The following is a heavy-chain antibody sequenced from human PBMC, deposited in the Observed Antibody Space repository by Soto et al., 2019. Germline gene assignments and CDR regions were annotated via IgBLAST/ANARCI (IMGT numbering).Heavy chain of an antibody. D-gene: IGHD6-6*01. V-gene: IGHV3-21*01. CDR1: GFTFSSYS. Sequence: EVQLVESGGGLVKPGGSLRLSCAASGFTFSSYSMNWVRQAPGKGLEWVSSISSSSSYIYYADSVKGRFTISRDNAKNSLYLQMNSLRAEDTAVYYCASGAIAARPWGVFEKRPFDYWGQGTLVTVSS. CDR3: ASGAIAARPWGVFEKRPFDY. J-gene: IGHJ4*02. CDR2: ISSSSSYI.